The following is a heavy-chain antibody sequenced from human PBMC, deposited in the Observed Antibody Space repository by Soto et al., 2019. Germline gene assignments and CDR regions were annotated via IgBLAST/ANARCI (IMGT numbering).Heavy chain of an antibody. CDR3: ARAGSSSWDYYGMDV. CDR2: IYSGGST. CDR1: GFTVSSHY. Sequence: EVQLVETGGGLIQPGGSLRLSCAASGFTVSSHYMSWVRQAPGKGLEWVSVIYSGGSTYYADSVKGRFTISRDNSKNTLYLQMNSLRAEDTAVYYCARAGSSSWDYYGMDVWGQGTTVTVSS. J-gene: IGHJ6*02. V-gene: IGHV3-53*02. D-gene: IGHD6-13*01.